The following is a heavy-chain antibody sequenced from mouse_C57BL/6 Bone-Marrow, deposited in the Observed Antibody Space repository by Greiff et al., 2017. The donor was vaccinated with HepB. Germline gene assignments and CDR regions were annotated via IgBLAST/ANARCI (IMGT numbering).Heavy chain of an antibody. D-gene: IGHD2-4*01. J-gene: IGHJ4*01. CDR3: TREGDYYDYDGYAMDY. CDR1: GYTFTDYE. CDR2: IDPETGGT. V-gene: IGHV1-15*01. Sequence: QVQLQQSGAELVRPGASVTLSCKASGYTFTDYEMHWVKQTPVHGLEWIGAIDPETGGTAYNQKFKGKAILTADKSSSTAYMELRSLTSEDSAVYYCTREGDYYDYDGYAMDYWGQGTSVTVSS.